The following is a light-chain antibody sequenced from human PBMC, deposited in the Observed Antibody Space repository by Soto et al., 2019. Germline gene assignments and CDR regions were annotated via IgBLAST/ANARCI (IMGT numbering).Light chain of an antibody. Sequence: QSALTQPASVSRSPGQSITISCTGTSSDVGAYNYVSWYQQHPGKAPKLLIYDVTNRPSGVSNRFSGSKSGNTASLTISGLQAEDEADYYCSSYTSSSTLMVFGGGTKVTVL. CDR3: SSYTSSSTLMV. CDR2: DVT. V-gene: IGLV2-14*01. CDR1: SSDVGAYNY. J-gene: IGLJ3*02.